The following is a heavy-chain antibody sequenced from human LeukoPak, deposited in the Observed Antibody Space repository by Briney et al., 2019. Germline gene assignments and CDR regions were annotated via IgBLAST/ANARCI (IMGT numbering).Heavy chain of an antibody. J-gene: IGHJ4*02. D-gene: IGHD3-22*01. CDR2: FSGSGGST. CDR1: GFTFSSYA. Sequence: GGSLRLSCAASGFTFSSYAMSWVRQAPGKGLECISGFSGSGGSTYYADSVKGRFTISRDNAKNTLYLQMNSLRAEDTAVYYCARANYRSGYSLHDYWGQGTLVTVSS. V-gene: IGHV3-23*01. CDR3: ARANYRSGYSLHDY.